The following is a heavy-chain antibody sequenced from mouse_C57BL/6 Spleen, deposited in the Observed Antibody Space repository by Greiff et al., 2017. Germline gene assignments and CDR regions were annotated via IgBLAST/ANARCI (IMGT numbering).Heavy chain of an antibody. Sequence: QVQLQQSGPELVKPGASVKISCKASGYAFSSSWMNWVKQRPGKGLEWIGRIYPGDGDTNYNGKFKGKATLTADQSSSTAYMQLSSLPSEDSAVYFCARGTDAMGYWGPGTSVPVA. V-gene: IGHV1-82*01. J-gene: IGHJ4*01. CDR3: ARGTDAMGY. CDR1: GYAFSSSW. CDR2: IYPGDGDT.